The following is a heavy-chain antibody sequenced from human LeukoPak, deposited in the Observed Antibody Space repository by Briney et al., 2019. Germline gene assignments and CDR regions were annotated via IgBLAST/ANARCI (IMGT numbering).Heavy chain of an antibody. D-gene: IGHD1-26*01. Sequence: ASVKVSCKASGYNFTGYYIRWVRQAPGQGLEWMGWINPTSGGTKYAQKFQGRVTMTWDTSISTAYMDLSRLRSDDTAVYFCARDPPRVGAPDYWGQGTLLTVSS. CDR3: ARDPPRVGAPDY. V-gene: IGHV1-2*02. CDR1: GYNFTGYY. J-gene: IGHJ4*02. CDR2: INPTSGGT.